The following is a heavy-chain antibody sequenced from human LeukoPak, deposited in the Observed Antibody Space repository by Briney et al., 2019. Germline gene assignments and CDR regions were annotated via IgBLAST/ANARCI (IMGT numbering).Heavy chain of an antibody. D-gene: IGHD3-22*01. CDR1: GGSFSGYY. J-gene: IGHJ3*02. CDR3: ARAPRITMIVVVISKHFDI. V-gene: IGHV4-34*01. CDR2: INHSGSA. Sequence: SETLSLTCAVYGGSFSGYYWSWIRQPPGKGLEWIGEINHSGSANYNPSLKSRVTISVDTSKNQFSLKLSSVTAADTAVYYCARAPRITMIVVVISKHFDIWGQGTMVTVSS.